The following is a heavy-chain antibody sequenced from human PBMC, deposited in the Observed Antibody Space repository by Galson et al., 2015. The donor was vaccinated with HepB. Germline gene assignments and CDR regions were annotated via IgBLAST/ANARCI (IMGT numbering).Heavy chain of an antibody. D-gene: IGHD1-26*01. CDR1: GFTFTSYY. J-gene: IGHJ4*02. CDR3: VRTGTTTVY. V-gene: IGHV1-46*01. CDR2: INPSGGST. Sequence: SVKVSCKASGFTFTSYYMLWVRQAPGQGLEWMGIINPSGGSTTYAQKFQGRVTMTRDTSTSTVYMELSSLRSEDTAGYYCVRTGTTTVYWGQGTLVTVSS.